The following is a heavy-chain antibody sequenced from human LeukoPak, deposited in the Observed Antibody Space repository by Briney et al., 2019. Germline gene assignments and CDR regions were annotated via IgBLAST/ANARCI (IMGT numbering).Heavy chain of an antibody. CDR3: ARVRILTGYYSIDY. CDR1: GFTFSNYW. V-gene: IGHV3-7*04. D-gene: IGHD3-9*01. CDR2: IKQDGSEK. J-gene: IGHJ4*02. Sequence: GGSLRLSCAASGFTFSNYWMTWVRQAPGKGLEWVANIKQDGSEKYYVDSLKGRFTVSGDNAESSLYLHMNSLRADDTAVYFCARVRILTGYYSIDYWGQGTLVTVSS.